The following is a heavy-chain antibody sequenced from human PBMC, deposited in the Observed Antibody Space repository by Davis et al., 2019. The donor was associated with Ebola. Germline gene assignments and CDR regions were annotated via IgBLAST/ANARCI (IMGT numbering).Heavy chain of an antibody. CDR3: AREGGYCSDGSCYQDYYYGMDV. V-gene: IGHV3-33*01. Sequence: PGGSLRLSCAASGFTFSSYGMHWVRQAPGKGLEWVAVIWYDGSNKYYADSVKGRFTISRDNSKNTLYLQMNSLRAEDTAVYYCAREGGYCSDGSCYQDYYYGMDVWGQGTTVTVSS. CDR2: IWYDGSNK. CDR1: GFTFSSYG. J-gene: IGHJ6*02. D-gene: IGHD2-15*01.